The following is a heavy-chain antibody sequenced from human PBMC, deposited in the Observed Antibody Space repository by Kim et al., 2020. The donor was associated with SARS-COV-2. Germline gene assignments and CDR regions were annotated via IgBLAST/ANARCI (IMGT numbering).Heavy chain of an antibody. J-gene: IGHJ6*02. CDR3: ARTFTVTAWWYYGMDV. CDR1: GYTFTGYY. CDR2: INPNSGGT. Sequence: ASVKVSCKASGYTFTGYYMHWVRQAPGQGLEWMGWINPNSGGTNYAQKFQGRVTMTRDTSISTAYMELSRLRSDDTAVYYCARTFTVTAWWYYGMDVWGQGTTVTVSS. V-gene: IGHV1-2*02. D-gene: IGHD4-17*01.